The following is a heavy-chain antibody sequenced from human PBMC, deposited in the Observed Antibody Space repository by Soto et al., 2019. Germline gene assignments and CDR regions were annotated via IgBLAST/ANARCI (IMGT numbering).Heavy chain of an antibody. J-gene: IGHJ4*02. CDR3: ARDGCPNGVCFNDY. CDR1: GFSFSSYA. V-gene: IGHV3-30*04. Sequence: EGSLRLSCAASGFSFSSYAMHWVRQAPGKGLEWLSFISYDGGNEYYADSVKGRFTVSRDSSENTLYLQINTLKPEDTAVYYCARDGCPNGVCFNDYWGQGTLVTVSS. D-gene: IGHD2-8*01. CDR2: ISYDGGNE.